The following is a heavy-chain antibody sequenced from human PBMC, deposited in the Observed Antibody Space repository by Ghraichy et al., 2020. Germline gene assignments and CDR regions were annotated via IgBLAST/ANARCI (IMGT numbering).Heavy chain of an antibody. V-gene: IGHV3-23*01. CDR1: GFTYATYA. CDR3: AKWLKSGYYVVDY. Sequence: GGSLRLSCVASGFTYATYAMSWVRQAPGKGLEWVSAASATGGDTYYADSVKGRFTISRDNSKHTLNVQMNSLRVEDTAVYYCAKWLKSGYYVVDYSCPGTLVTFST. D-gene: IGHD3-3*01. J-gene: IGHJ4*02. CDR2: ASATGGDT.